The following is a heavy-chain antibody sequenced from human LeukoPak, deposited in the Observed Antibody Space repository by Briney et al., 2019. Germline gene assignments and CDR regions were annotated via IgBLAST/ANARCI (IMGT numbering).Heavy chain of an antibody. CDR3: ARDAENYYGSGSFDY. V-gene: IGHV4-61*02. CDR2: IYTSGST. CDR1: GGSISSGSYY. Sequence: SQTLSLTCTVSGGSISSGSYYWSWIRQPAGKGLEWIGRIYTSGSTNYNPSLKSRVTISVDTSKNQFSLKLSSVTAADTAVYYCARDAENYYGSGSFDYWGQGTLVTVSS. J-gene: IGHJ4*02. D-gene: IGHD3-10*01.